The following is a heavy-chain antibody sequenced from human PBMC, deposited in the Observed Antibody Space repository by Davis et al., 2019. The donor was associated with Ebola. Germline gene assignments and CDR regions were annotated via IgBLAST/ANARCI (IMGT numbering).Heavy chain of an antibody. D-gene: IGHD4-17*01. J-gene: IGHJ4*02. CDR3: ARHFYYGDYRYFDY. CDR1: GGSISSSRYY. V-gene: IGHV4-39*01. Sequence: PSETLSLTCTVSGGSISSSRYYWGWIRQPPGKGLEWIGSIYYSGSTYYNPSLKSRVTISVDTSKNQFSLKLSSVTAADTAVYYCARHFYYGDYRYFDYWGQGTLVTVSS. CDR2: IYYSGST.